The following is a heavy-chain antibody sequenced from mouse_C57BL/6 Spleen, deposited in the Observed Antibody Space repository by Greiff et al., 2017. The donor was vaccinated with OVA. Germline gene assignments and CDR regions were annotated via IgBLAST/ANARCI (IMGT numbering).Heavy chain of an antibody. CDR2: INPNNGGT. CDR1: GYTFTDYN. CDR3: SRSEGSYYYYFDY. Sequence: EVQLQQSGPELVKPGASVKMSCKASGYTFTDYNMHWVKQSHGKSLEWIGYINPNNGGTSYNQKFKGKATLTVNKSSSTAYMELRSLTSEDSAVYYCSRSEGSYYYYFDYWGQGTTLTVSS. J-gene: IGHJ2*01. V-gene: IGHV1-22*01. D-gene: IGHD1-1*01.